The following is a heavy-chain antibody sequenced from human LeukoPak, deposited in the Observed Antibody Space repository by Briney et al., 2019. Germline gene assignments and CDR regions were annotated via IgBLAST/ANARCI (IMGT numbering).Heavy chain of an antibody. CDR2: INPSGGST. J-gene: IGHJ4*02. CDR3: ARDFGVAAAGPKTNPSLILDY. Sequence: ASVKVSCKASGYTFTSYYMHWVRQALGQGLEWMGIINPSGGSTSYAQKFQGRVTMTRDTSTSTVYMELSSLRSEDTAVYYCARDFGVAAAGPKTNPSLILDYWGQGTLVTVSS. D-gene: IGHD6-13*01. V-gene: IGHV1-46*01. CDR1: GYTFTSYY.